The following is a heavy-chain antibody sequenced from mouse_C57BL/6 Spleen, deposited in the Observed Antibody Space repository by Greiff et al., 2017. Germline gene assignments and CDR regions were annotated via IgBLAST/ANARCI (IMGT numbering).Heavy chain of an antibody. J-gene: IGHJ2*01. D-gene: IGHD4-1*01. CDR2: IHPNSGST. CDR3: SRSWDDYFDY. Sequence: VQLQQPGAELVKPGASVKLSCKASGYTFTSYWMHWVKQRPGQGLEWIGMIHPNSGSTNYNEKFKSKATLTVDKSSSTAYMQLSSLTSEDSAVYYCSRSWDDYFDYWGQGTTLTVSS. CDR1: GYTFTSYW. V-gene: IGHV1-64*01.